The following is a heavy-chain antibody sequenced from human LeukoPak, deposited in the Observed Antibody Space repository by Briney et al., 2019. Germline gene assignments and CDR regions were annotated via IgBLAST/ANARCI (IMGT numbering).Heavy chain of an antibody. Sequence: RXLRLACAASGFTFSSYAMDWVRQAPGKGLEWVAVISYDGRNKYYADSVKGRFTNSRDNSKNTLYLQINSLRAEDTAVYYCARREDFDYWGQGTLVTVSS. V-gene: IGHV3-30*04. CDR1: GFTFSSYA. J-gene: IGHJ4*02. CDR2: ISYDGRNK. CDR3: ARREDFDY.